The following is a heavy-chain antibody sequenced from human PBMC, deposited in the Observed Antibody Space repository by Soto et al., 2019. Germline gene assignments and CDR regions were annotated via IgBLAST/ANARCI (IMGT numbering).Heavy chain of an antibody. Sequence: ASVKVSCKASGYMFRSYGISWVRQAPGKGLEWMGWISTYNGNTKYGQKFQGRVTMTTETSTSTAYMDLRSLRSDDTAVYYCARDTLGGNYNWFDPWGQGTLVTVSS. CDR3: ARDTLGGNYNWFDP. V-gene: IGHV1-18*01. CDR2: ISTYNGNT. D-gene: IGHD3-16*01. J-gene: IGHJ5*02. CDR1: GYMFRSYG.